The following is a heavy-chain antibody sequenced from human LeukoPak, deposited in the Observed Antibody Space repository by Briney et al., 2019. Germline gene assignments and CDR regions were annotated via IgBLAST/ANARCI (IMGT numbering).Heavy chain of an antibody. D-gene: IGHD3-22*01. J-gene: IGHJ4*02. Sequence: ASVKVSCKASGYTFTSYYMHWVRQAPEQGLEWMGIINPSGGSTSYAQKFQGRVTITANKSTSTAYMELSSLRSEDTAVYYCARDNDSSGYYYLDYWGQGTLVTVSS. CDR3: ARDNDSSGYYYLDY. V-gene: IGHV1-46*01. CDR1: GYTFTSYY. CDR2: INPSGGST.